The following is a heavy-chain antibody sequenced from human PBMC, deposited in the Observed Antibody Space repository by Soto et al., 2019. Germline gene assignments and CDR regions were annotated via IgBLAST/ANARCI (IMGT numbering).Heavy chain of an antibody. Sequence: ASVKVSCKASGYTFTSYGISWVRQAPGQGLEWMGWISAYNGNTNYAQKLQGRVTMTTDTSTSTAYMELRSLRSDDTAVYYCARELSRRGLGYCSSTSCFLGHYYYYYGMDVWGQGTTVTVS. V-gene: IGHV1-18*04. CDR1: GYTFTSYG. D-gene: IGHD2-2*01. CDR3: ARELSRRGLGYCSSTSCFLGHYYYYYGMDV. CDR2: ISAYNGNT. J-gene: IGHJ6*02.